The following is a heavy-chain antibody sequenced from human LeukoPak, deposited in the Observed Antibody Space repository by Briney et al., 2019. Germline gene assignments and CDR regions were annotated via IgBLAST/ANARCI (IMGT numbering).Heavy chain of an antibody. Sequence: PGGSLRLSCAASGFTFDDYGMSWVRQAPGKGLEWVSGINWNGGSTGYADSVKGRFTISRDNAKNSLYLQMNSLRAEDTALYYCARFSTTKYCSGGSCLFGYYYYMDVWGKGTTVTVSS. CDR1: GFTFDDYG. D-gene: IGHD2-15*01. CDR2: INWNGGST. V-gene: IGHV3-20*04. J-gene: IGHJ6*03. CDR3: ARFSTTKYCSGGSCLFGYYYYMDV.